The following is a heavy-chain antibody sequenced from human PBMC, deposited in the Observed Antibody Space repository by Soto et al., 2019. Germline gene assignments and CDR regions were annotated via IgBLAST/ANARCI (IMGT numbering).Heavy chain of an antibody. D-gene: IGHD2-8*01. J-gene: IGHJ6*02. CDR3: AKNGQPPYYYYGMDV. V-gene: IGHV1-18*01. CDR1: GYTFSRYG. CDR2: ISGYNGDT. Sequence: QAQLVQSGPEVKKPGASVKVSCKTSGYTFSRYGISWVRQAPGQGLEWMGWISGYNGDTNYAQKVQGRVTMTIDTSTYTAYMELRSLTSDDTALYYCAKNGQPPYYYYGMDVWGQGTTVTVSS.